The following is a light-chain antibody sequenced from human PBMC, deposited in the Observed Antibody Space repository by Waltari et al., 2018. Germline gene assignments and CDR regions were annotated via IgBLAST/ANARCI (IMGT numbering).Light chain of an antibody. CDR1: SGDIGGYGY. V-gene: IGLV2-14*01. CDR3: SSYTSSSTLVV. J-gene: IGLJ3*02. CDR2: EVT. Sequence: QSALTQPASVSGSPGQSITISCTGTSGDIGGYGYVSWYQHVPGEAPQLIIYEVTNRPSGVSSRFSGSRSGNTASLTISVLQPEDEADYYCSSYTSSSTLVVFGGGTRLTVL.